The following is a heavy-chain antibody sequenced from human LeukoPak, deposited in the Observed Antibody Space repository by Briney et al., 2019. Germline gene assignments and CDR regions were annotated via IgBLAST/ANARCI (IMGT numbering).Heavy chain of an antibody. V-gene: IGHV4-59*10. CDR3: AKKDGDF. CDR1: GASISTYH. CDR2: IFSSGST. J-gene: IGHJ4*02. Sequence: PSETLSLTCAVSGASISTYHWTWIRQSAGKGLEWIGRIFSSGSTDLNPSLKSRVALSLDTSRNQLSLRLTSMTAADTAIYYCAKKDGDFWGQGILVTVSS. D-gene: IGHD2-15*01.